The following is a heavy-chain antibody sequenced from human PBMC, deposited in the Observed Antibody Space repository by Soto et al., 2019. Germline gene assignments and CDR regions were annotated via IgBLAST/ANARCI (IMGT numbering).Heavy chain of an antibody. CDR1: GFTFDDYA. V-gene: IGHV3-9*01. CDR2: ISWNSGSI. CDR3: AKDMGDYYYYMDV. J-gene: IGHJ6*03. Sequence: DVQLVESGGGLVQPGRSLRLSCAASGFTFDDYAMHWVRQAPGKGLEWVSGISWNSGSIGYADSVKGRFTISRDNAKNSLYLQMNSLRAEDTALYYCAKDMGDYYYYMDVWGKGTTVTVSS.